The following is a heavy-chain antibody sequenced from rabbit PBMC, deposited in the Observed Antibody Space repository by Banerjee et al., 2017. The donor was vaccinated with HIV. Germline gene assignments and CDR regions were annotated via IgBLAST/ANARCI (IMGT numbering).Heavy chain of an antibody. CDR1: GFSFSNKYV. CDR3: AREDVAGGAYAT. Sequence: QEQLEESGGGLVKPEGSLTLTCKASGFSFSNKYVMCWVRQAPGKGLEWIACIGTSSGITWYASWVNGRFTISSHNAQNTLYLQLNSLTVADTATYFCAREDVAGGAYATWGPGTLVTVS. V-gene: IGHV1S43*01. CDR2: IGTSSGIT. J-gene: IGHJ2*01. D-gene: IGHD4-2*01.